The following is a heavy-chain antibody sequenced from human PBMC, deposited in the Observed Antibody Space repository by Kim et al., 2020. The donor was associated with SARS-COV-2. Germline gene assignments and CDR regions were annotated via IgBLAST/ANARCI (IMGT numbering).Heavy chain of an antibody. V-gene: IGHV1-24*01. D-gene: IGHD6-19*01. J-gene: IGHJ4*02. CDR2: FDPEDGET. Sequence: ASVKVSCKVSGYTLTELSMHWVRQAPGKGLEWMGGFDPEDGETIYAQKFQGRVTMTEDTSTDTAYMELSSLRSEDTAVYYCATDSHYSSGWFIRAGFFDYWGQGTLVTVSS. CDR3: ATDSHYSSGWFIRAGFFDY. CDR1: GYTLTELS.